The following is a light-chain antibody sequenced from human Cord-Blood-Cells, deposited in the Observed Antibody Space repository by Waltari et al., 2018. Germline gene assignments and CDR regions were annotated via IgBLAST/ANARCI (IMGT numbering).Light chain of an antibody. J-gene: IGLJ3*02. Sequence: QSVLTQPPSASGTPGQRVTISCSGSSSNIGSNDVYWYHQLPGTAPKLLIYRNNPRPSGVPDRFSGAKSGTSAALAISVLRSEDEADYYCAAWDDSLSGPWVFGVVTKLTVL. CDR3: AAWDDSLSGPWV. V-gene: IGLV1-47*01. CDR1: SSNIGSND. CDR2: RNN.